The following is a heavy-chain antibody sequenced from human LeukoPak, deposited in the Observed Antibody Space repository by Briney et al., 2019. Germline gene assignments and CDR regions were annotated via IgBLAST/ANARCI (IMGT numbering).Heavy chain of an antibody. CDR1: GYSISSGYY. D-gene: IGHD6-19*01. CDR2: IYHSGST. Sequence: SETLSLTCAVSGYSISSGYYWGWIRQPPGKGLEWIGSIYHSGSTYYNPSLKSRVTISVDTSKNQFSLKLSSVIAADTAVYYCARELDSSGWYNYWGQGTLVTVSS. V-gene: IGHV4-38-2*02. CDR3: ARELDSSGWYNY. J-gene: IGHJ4*02.